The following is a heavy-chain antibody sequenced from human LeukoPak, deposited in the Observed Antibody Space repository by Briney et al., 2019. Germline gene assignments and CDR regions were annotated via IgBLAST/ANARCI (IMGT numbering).Heavy chain of an antibody. J-gene: IGHJ4*02. V-gene: IGHV1-2*02. Sequence: ASVKVSCKASGYTFAGYYIHWVRQAPGQGLEWMGWINPNSGGTNYAQKFQGRVTMTRDTSISAAYMEVSRLRSDDTAVYYCARGPRVIAAAGTSFDYWGQGTLVTVSS. D-gene: IGHD6-13*01. CDR2: INPNSGGT. CDR3: ARGPRVIAAAGTSFDY. CDR1: GYTFAGYY.